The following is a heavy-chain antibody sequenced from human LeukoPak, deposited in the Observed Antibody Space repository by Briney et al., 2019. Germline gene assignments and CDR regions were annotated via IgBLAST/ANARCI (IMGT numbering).Heavy chain of an antibody. J-gene: IGHJ6*03. CDR3: ATIKYSYYSMDV. CDR1: GGSISSSSYY. V-gene: IGHV4-39*01. D-gene: IGHD5-24*01. Sequence: KPSETLSLTCTVSGGSISSSSYYWGWLRQPPGKGLEWIGSIYYSGSTYYNPSLKSRVTISVDTSKNQFSLKLSSVTDADTAVYYCATIKYSYYSMDVWGKGTTVTVSS. CDR2: IYYSGST.